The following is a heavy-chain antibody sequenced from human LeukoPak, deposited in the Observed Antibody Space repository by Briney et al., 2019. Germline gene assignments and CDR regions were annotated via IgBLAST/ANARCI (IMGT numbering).Heavy chain of an antibody. CDR2: ISGSGGST. Sequence: PGGSLRLSCAASGFTFSSYAMSWVRQVPGKGLEWVSTISGSGGSTYYADSVKGRFTISRDTSKNTLYLQMNSLRAVDTAVYYCARRVATKPKYCFDYWGQGSLVTVSS. CDR3: ARRVATKPKYCFDY. CDR1: GFTFSSYA. V-gene: IGHV3-23*01. J-gene: IGHJ4*02. D-gene: IGHD5-24*01.